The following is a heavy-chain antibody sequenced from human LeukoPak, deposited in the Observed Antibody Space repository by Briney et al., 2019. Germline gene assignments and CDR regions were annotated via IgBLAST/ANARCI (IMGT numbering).Heavy chain of an antibody. D-gene: IGHD3-22*01. CDR1: GFTVSSNY. J-gene: IGHJ4*02. CDR2: IYSGGST. V-gene: IGHV3-66*01. CDR3: ARDYYYDSSGPGY. Sequence: GGSLRLSCAASGFTVSSNYMSWVRQAPGKGLEWVSVIYSGGSTYYADSVKGRFTISRDNSKNTLYLQMNSLRAEDTAVYYCARDYYYDSSGPGYWGQGTLVTVSS.